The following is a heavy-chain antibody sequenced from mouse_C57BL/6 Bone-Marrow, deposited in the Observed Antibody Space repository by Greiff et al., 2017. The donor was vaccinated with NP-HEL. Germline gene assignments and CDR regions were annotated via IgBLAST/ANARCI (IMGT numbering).Heavy chain of an antibody. J-gene: IGHJ2*01. Sequence: EVQLVESEGGLVQPGSSMKLSCTASGFTFSDYYMAWVRQVPEKGLEWVANINYDGSSTYYLDSLKSRFIISRDNAKNILYLQMSSLKSEDTATYYCARIYDYDGGYYFDYWGQGTTLTVSS. V-gene: IGHV5-16*01. CDR2: INYDGSST. CDR3: ARIYDYDGGYYFDY. D-gene: IGHD2-4*01. CDR1: GFTFSDYY.